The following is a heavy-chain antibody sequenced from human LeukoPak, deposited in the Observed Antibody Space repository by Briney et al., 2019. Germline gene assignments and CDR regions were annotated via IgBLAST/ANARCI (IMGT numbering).Heavy chain of an antibody. CDR2: VSSSSSTI. J-gene: IGHJ1*01. CDR3: ARVFEVGGSSLDFQH. V-gene: IGHV3-48*01. CDR1: GFTFSSYE. D-gene: IGHD1-26*01. Sequence: PGGSLRLSCAASGFTFSSYEMNWVRQAPGKGLEWVSYVSSSSSTIYYADSVKGRFTIPRDNAKNSLYLQMNSLRAEDTAVYYCARVFEVGGSSLDFQHWGQGTLVTVSS.